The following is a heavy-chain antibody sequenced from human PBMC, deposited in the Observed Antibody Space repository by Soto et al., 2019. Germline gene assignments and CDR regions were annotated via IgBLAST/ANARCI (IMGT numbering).Heavy chain of an antibody. J-gene: IGHJ5*01. CDR2: IWYDGSNK. Sequence: SCAASGFTFSSYGMHWVRQAPGKGLEWVAVIWYDGSNKYYADSVKGRFTISRDNSKNMLYLQMNSLRAEDTAVYYCAKKPNGFDSWGQGIPVTVPQ. CDR1: GFTFSSYG. CDR3: AKKPNGFDS. V-gene: IGHV3-33*06.